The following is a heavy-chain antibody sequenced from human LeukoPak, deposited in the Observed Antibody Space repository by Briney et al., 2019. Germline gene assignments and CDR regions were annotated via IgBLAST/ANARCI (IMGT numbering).Heavy chain of an antibody. Sequence: SETLSLTYAVYGGSFSVYYWSWIRQPPGKGLESIGEINHSGSTNYNPSLKSRVTISVDTSKNQFSLKLSSVTAADTAVYYCARGAARPDAFDIWGQGTMVTVSS. D-gene: IGHD6-6*01. J-gene: IGHJ3*02. CDR3: ARGAARPDAFDI. CDR1: GGSFSVYY. CDR2: INHSGST. V-gene: IGHV4-34*01.